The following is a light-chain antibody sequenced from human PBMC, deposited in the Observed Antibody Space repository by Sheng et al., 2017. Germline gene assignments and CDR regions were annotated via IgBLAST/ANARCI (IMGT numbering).Light chain of an antibody. CDR3: QQYNSPIT. V-gene: IGKV1-17*01. J-gene: IGKJ5*01. CDR1: QGVRND. Sequence: IQMTQSPSSLSASVGDRVTITCRASQGVRNDLAWYQQKPDKAPKLLIYAASSLQSGVPSRFRGSGSGTEFTLTIISLQPDDFATYYCQQYNSPITFGQGTRLEIK. CDR2: AAS.